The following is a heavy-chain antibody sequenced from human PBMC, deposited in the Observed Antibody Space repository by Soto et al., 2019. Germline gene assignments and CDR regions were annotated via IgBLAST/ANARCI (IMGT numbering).Heavy chain of an antibody. Sequence: QVQLQASSPGLVKPSGTLSLTCAVSGGSISSSHWWTWVRQSPGGGLEYIGEISHSGTSNSNPSRKSRVTLSVYRSKNHFSLTLTSVTAADTAVYYCARVVLSITRGAFDAWGQGTPVIVSS. CDR1: GGSISSSHW. CDR3: ARVVLSITRGAFDA. CDR2: ISHSGTS. V-gene: IGHV4-4*02. D-gene: IGHD1-20*01. J-gene: IGHJ3*01.